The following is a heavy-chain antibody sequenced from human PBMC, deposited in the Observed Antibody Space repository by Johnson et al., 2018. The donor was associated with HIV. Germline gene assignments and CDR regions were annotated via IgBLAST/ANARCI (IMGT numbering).Heavy chain of an antibody. V-gene: IGHV3-15*01. CDR3: STDQAGDYVWGSYRYAFDI. D-gene: IGHD3-16*02. CDR1: GFSFSDHF. Sequence: VQLVESGGGLVQPGGSLRLSCVGSGFSFSDHFMDWVRQAPGKGLEWVGRIKSKTDGGTTDYAAPVKGRFTISRDDSKNTLYLQMNSLKTEDTAVYFCSTDQAGDYVWGSYRYAFDIWGQGTKVTVSS. J-gene: IGHJ3*02. CDR2: IKSKTDGGTT.